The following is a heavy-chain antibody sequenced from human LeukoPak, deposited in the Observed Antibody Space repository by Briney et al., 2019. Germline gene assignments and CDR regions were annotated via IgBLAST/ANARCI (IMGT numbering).Heavy chain of an antibody. CDR2: IYYSGST. CDR3: ASGITIFGVVTIFDY. CDR1: GVSISPDY. D-gene: IGHD3-3*01. Sequence: RTSETLSLTCTVAGVSISPDYGSWIRQPAGKGLEWVGYIYYSGSTNYNPSLKSRVTISVDTSKNQFSLKLSSVTAADTAVYYCASGITIFGVVTIFDYWGQGTLVTVSS. J-gene: IGHJ4*02. V-gene: IGHV4-59*08.